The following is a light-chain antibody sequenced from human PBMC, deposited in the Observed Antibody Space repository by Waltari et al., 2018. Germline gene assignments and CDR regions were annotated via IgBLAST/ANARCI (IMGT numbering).Light chain of an antibody. CDR2: GAS. Sequence: EIVLTQSPGTLSLSPGERATLSCRASQSVSSSYLAWYQQKLGQAPRRLIYGASSRATGIPDRFSGSGSGTDFTLTISRLEPEDFAVYYCQQYGSSVTFGQGTKLEIK. CDR1: QSVSSSY. CDR3: QQYGSSVT. J-gene: IGKJ2*01. V-gene: IGKV3-20*01.